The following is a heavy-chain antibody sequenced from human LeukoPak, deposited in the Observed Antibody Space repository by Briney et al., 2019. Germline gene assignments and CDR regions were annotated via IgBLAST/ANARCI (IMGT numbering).Heavy chain of an antibody. CDR2: IWYDGSNK. Sequence: GGSLRLSCAASGFTFSTYAIHWVRQAPGKGLEWVAQIWYDGSNKYCLESVKGRFTISRDNSKNTLYLQMNSLRADDTGVYFCARDGQQQAAYSMDVWGQGTTVTVSS. V-gene: IGHV3-33*08. CDR1: GFTFSTYA. D-gene: IGHD6-13*01. CDR3: ARDGQQQAAYSMDV. J-gene: IGHJ6*02.